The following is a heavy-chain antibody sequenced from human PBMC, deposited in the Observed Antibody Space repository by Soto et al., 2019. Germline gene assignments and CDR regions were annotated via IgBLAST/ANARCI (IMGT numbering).Heavy chain of an antibody. J-gene: IGHJ4*02. D-gene: IGHD3-3*01. V-gene: IGHV4-28*01. CDR3: ASARFLELGGVAY. Sequence: SETLSLTCAVSGYSISSSNWWGWIRQPPGKGLEWIGYIYYSGSTYYNPSLKSRVTMSVDTSKNQFSLKLSSVTAVDTAVYYCASARFLELGGVAYWGQGTLVTV. CDR2: IYYSGST. CDR1: GYSISSSNW.